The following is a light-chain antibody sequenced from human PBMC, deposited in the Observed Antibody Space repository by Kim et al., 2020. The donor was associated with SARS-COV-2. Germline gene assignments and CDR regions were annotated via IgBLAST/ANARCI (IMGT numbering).Light chain of an antibody. CDR3: QQYNNWPPWT. Sequence: SQGERATLSCRADQSVSSNLAWYQQTPGQAPRLLIYGASTRATGIPARFSGSGSGTEFTLTISSLQSEDFAVYYCQQYNNWPPWTFGQGTKVDIK. CDR1: QSVSSN. V-gene: IGKV3-15*01. J-gene: IGKJ1*01. CDR2: GAS.